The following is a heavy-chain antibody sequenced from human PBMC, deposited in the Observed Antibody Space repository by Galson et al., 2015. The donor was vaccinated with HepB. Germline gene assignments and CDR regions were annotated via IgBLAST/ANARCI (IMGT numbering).Heavy chain of an antibody. D-gene: IGHD4-23*01. V-gene: IGHV1-3*01. J-gene: IGHJ4*02. CDR2: IHPGTGGT. Sequence: SVKVSCKASGYTFNSYSMHWVRQAPGQRLEWMGWIHPGTGGTKYSQTFQGRATISRDTSATTAYLELSSLRSEDTAVYYCARVAGSWELFYFDYWGQGTLVAVSS. CDR1: GYTFNSYS. CDR3: ARVAGSWELFYFDY.